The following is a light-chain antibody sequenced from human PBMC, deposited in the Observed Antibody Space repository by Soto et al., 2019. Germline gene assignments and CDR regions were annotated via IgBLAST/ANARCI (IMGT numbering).Light chain of an antibody. CDR2: AAS. J-gene: IGKJ1*01. CDR1: QSITSY. V-gene: IGKV1-39*01. Sequence: DIQMTQSPSSLSASVGDRVTITCRASQSITSYLNWYQQKPGKAPKLLIYAASSLQSGVPSRFSGSGSMTDFTLTISSLQHEDFATYYCQQSYSTPWTFGQGTKVEIK. CDR3: QQSYSTPWT.